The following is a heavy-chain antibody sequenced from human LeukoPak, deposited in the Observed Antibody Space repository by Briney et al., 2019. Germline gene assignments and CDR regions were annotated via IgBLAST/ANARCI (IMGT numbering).Heavy chain of an antibody. CDR2: ISYDGSNK. CDR1: GFTFSSYA. D-gene: IGHD2-2*01. CDR3: ARHAVARPFDL. V-gene: IGHV3-30-3*01. Sequence: GGSLRLSCAASGFTFSSYAMHWVRQAPGKGLEWVAVISYDGSNKYYADSVKGRFTISRDSAQSSLYLQMNSLRAGDTAVYYCARHAVARPFDLWGQGTMVAVSS. J-gene: IGHJ3*01.